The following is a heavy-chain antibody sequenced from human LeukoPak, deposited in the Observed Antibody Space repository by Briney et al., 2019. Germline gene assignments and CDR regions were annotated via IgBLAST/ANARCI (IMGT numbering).Heavy chain of an antibody. CDR2: INHSGST. CDR1: GGSSSGYY. D-gene: IGHD5-24*01. Sequence: SETLSLTCAVYGGSSSGYYWSWIRQPPGKGLEGIGEINHSGSTNYNPSLKSRVTISVDTSKNQFSLKLSSVTAADTAVYYCARDHIDGLNPNNWFDPWGQGTLATVSS. CDR3: ARDHIDGLNPNNWFDP. V-gene: IGHV4-34*01. J-gene: IGHJ5*02.